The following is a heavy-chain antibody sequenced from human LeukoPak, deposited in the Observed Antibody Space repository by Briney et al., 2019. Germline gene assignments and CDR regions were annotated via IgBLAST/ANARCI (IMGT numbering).Heavy chain of an antibody. J-gene: IGHJ4*02. D-gene: IGHD3-3*01. CDR1: GYTFTSYD. Sequence: ALVKVSCKASGYTFTSYDINWVRQATGQGLEWMGWMNPNSGNTGYAQKFQGRVTMTRNTSISTAYMELSSLRSEDTAVYYCAMGYDFWSGYNDWGQGTLVTVSS. V-gene: IGHV1-8*01. CDR2: MNPNSGNT. CDR3: AMGYDFWSGYND.